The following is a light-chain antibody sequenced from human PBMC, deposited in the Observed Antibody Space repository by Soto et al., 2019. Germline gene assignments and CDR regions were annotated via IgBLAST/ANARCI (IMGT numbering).Light chain of an antibody. Sequence: EIVLTQSPGTLSLSPGERATLSCRASQSVSSSYLAWYQQKPGQAPRLLIYGASISPTGIPDRFSGSGSGTDFTLTISRLEPEDFAVYDCQQYGSSSFTFGPGTQVHIK. J-gene: IGKJ3*01. CDR3: QQYGSSSFT. V-gene: IGKV3-20*01. CDR2: GAS. CDR1: QSVSSSY.